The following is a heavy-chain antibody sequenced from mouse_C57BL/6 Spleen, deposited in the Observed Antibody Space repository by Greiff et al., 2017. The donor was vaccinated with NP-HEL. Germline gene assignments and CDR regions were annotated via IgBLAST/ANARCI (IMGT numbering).Heavy chain of an antibody. D-gene: IGHD2-3*01. CDR3: ARGDDGYYSFAY. CDR2: IDPSDSYT. CDR1: GYTFTSYW. J-gene: IGHJ3*01. V-gene: IGHV1-59*01. Sequence: QVQLQQPGAELVRPGTSVKLSCKASGYTFTSYWMHWVKQRPGQGLEWIGVIDPSDSYTNYNQKFKGKATLTVDTSSSTAYMQLSSLTSEDSAVYYCARGDDGYYSFAYWGQGTLVTVSA.